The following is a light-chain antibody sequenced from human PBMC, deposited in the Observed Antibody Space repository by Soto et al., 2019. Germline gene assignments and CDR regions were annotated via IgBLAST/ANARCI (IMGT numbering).Light chain of an antibody. J-gene: IGKJ1*01. V-gene: IGKV1-5*01. CDR1: QSISSW. Sequence: DIQMTQSPSTLSASVGDRVTITCRASQSISSWLAWYQQKPGKAPKLLFYDASSVESGVPSRFGGSGSGTEFTLTISSLQHDAFATYYCQHYNSKTFGQGTKVEIK. CDR2: DAS. CDR3: QHYNSKT.